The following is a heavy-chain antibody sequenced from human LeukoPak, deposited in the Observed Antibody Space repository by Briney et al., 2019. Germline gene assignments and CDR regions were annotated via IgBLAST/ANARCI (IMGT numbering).Heavy chain of an antibody. D-gene: IGHD2-21*02. Sequence: TGGSLRLSCAASGFTFSSYEMNWVRQAPGKGLEWLSYIDTSGSTIYYADSVKGRFTISRNNAKNSLYLQMNSLRAEDTAAYYCVGDRDWGYYFDYWGQGTLVSVSS. CDR2: IDTSGSTI. J-gene: IGHJ4*02. V-gene: IGHV3-48*03. CDR3: VGDRDWGYYFDY. CDR1: GFTFSSYE.